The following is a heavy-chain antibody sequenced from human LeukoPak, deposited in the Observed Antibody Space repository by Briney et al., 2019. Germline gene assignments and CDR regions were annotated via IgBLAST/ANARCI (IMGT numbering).Heavy chain of an antibody. CDR3: ARTYSSLDY. D-gene: IGHD6-13*01. Sequence: PGGSLRLSCAASGPTFRSYGMYWVRQAPGKGLEWVAVISDDGGNKYYADSVKGRFTISRDNSKNTLYLQMNSLRAEDTAVYYCARTYSSLDYWGQGTLVTVSS. CDR2: ISDDGGNK. V-gene: IGHV3-30*03. J-gene: IGHJ4*02. CDR1: GPTFRSYG.